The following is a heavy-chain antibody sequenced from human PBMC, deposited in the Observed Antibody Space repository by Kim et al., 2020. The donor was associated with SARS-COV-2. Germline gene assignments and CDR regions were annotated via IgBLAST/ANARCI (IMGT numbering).Heavy chain of an antibody. V-gene: IGHV3-9*01. D-gene: IGHD4-17*01. CDR3: AKAQTVTSDLDY. CDR1: GFTFDDYA. CDR2: ISWNSGSI. J-gene: IGHJ4*02. Sequence: GGSLRLSCAASGFTFDDYAMHWVRQAPGKGLEWVSGISWNSGSIGYADSVKGRFTISRDNAKNSLYLQMNSLRAEDTALYYCAKAQTVTSDLDYWGQGTLVTVSS.